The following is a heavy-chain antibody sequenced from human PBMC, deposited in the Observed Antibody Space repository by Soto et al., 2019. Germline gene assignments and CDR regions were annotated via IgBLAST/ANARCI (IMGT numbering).Heavy chain of an antibody. V-gene: IGHV5-51*01. CDR2: IYPGDSDT. D-gene: IGHD5-12*01. CDR3: ARLERGYVGVGAFDP. J-gene: IGHJ5*02. CDR1: GYSFTSYW. Sequence: PGESLKISCKGSGYSFTSYWIGWVRQMPGKGLEWMGIIYPGDSDTRYSPSFQGQVTISADKSISTAYLQWSSLKASDTAMYYCARLERGYVGVGAFDPWGQGTLVTVSS.